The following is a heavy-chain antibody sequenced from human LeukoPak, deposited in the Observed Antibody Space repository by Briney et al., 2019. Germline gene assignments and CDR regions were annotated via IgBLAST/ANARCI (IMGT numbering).Heavy chain of an antibody. CDR2: IHYSGST. V-gene: IGHV4-59*01. Sequence: SETLSLTCTVSGGSISSYYWNWIRQPAGKGLEWIGYIHYSGSTNYNPSLKSRVTISVDTSKNQFSLKLSSVTAADTAVYYCARGADSSGYYSIFYFDYWGQGTLVTVSS. CDR1: GGSISSYY. J-gene: IGHJ4*02. CDR3: ARGADSSGYYSIFYFDY. D-gene: IGHD3-22*01.